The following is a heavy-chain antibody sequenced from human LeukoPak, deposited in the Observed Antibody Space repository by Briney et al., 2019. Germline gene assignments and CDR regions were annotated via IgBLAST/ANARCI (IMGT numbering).Heavy chain of an antibody. Sequence: SETLSLTCAVSGGSISSYYWGWIRQPPGKGLEWIGSIYYSGSTYYNPSLKSRVTISVDTSKNQFSLKLSSVTAADTAVYYCAREPTYYYDSSGRYFDYWGQGTLVTVSS. CDR2: IYYSGST. J-gene: IGHJ4*02. D-gene: IGHD3-22*01. CDR1: GGSISSYY. CDR3: AREPTYYYDSSGRYFDY. V-gene: IGHV4-39*07.